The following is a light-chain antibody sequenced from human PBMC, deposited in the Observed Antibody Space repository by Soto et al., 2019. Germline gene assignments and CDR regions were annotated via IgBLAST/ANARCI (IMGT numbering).Light chain of an antibody. Sequence: QSVLTQPPSVSGAPGQRVTISCTGSSSNIGAGYDVHWYQQLPGTAPKLLIYGNSNRPSGVPDRFSGSKSGTSASLAITGLQAEDEADYYCQSYDRSLSGYVLGTGTKVTVL. V-gene: IGLV1-40*01. J-gene: IGLJ1*01. CDR1: SSNIGAGYD. CDR2: GNS. CDR3: QSYDRSLSGYV.